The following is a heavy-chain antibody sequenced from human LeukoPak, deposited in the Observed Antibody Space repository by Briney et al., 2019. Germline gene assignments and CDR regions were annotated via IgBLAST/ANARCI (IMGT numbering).Heavy chain of an antibody. CDR2: INYSGST. V-gene: IGHV4-39*01. Sequence: SETLSLTCTVSGGSISSSTYYWGWIRQPPGKGLEWIGTINYSGSTFYNPSLKSRVTVSVDTSKNQFSLMLNSVTAADTALYFCARARLSIVRGITNFDYWGQGTVVTVSS. J-gene: IGHJ4*02. CDR1: GGSISSSTYY. CDR3: ARARLSIVRGITNFDY. D-gene: IGHD3-10*01.